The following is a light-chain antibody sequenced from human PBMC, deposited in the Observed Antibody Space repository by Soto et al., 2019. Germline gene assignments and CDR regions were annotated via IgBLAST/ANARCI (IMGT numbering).Light chain of an antibody. J-gene: IGKJ2*01. CDR1: QSVTSTY. CDR2: DAY. Sequence: EIVLTQSPGTLSLSPGERATLSCRASQSVTSTYLAWYQRKPGQAPRLLIYDAYRRATGIPDRFSGSGSGADFTLTISRLEPEDFALYYCQQYGSTPPTFGQGTKLEIK. V-gene: IGKV3-20*01. CDR3: QQYGSTPPT.